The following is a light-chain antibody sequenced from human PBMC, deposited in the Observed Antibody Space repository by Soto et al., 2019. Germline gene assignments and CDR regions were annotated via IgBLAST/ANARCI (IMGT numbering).Light chain of an antibody. CDR3: CSYAGSYTFGV. CDR1: SSEVGGYSY. Sequence: QSALTQPRSVSGSPGQSVTNSCTGTSSEVGGYSYVSWYQQHPGKAPKLMIYDVSKRPSGVPDRFSGSKSGNTASLTISGLQAEDEADYYCCSYAGSYTFGVFGTGTKLTVL. V-gene: IGLV2-11*01. CDR2: DVS. J-gene: IGLJ1*01.